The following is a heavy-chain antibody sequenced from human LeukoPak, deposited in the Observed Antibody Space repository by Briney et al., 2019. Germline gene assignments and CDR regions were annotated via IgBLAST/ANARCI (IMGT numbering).Heavy chain of an antibody. D-gene: IGHD5-12*01. CDR2: IKQDGSEK. V-gene: IGHV3-7*04. J-gene: IGHJ4*02. Sequence: PGGSLRLSCAASGFTFSSYWMIWVRQAPGKGPEWVSNIKQDGSEKYYVDSVKGRFTISRDNAKNSLYLQMNSLRAEDTAVYYCARALLGGYDNFDYWGQGTLVTVCS. CDR1: GFTFSSYW. CDR3: ARALLGGYDNFDY.